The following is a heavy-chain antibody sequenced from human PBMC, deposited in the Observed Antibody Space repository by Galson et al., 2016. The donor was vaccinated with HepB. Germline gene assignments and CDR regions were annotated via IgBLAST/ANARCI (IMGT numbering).Heavy chain of an antibody. D-gene: IGHD4/OR15-4a*01. V-gene: IGHV4-34*01. J-gene: IGHJ4*02. CDR3: ARGILDYGGNAFDY. CDR2: FFYSGNS. CDR1: GFTFSNYW. Sequence: LRLSCAASGFTFSNYWMSWVRQSPGKGLEWIGNFFYSGNSFYNPSLKSRVNIYLDTSKNEISLNLESVTAADTAVYYCARGILDYGGNAFDYWGQGTLVTVSS.